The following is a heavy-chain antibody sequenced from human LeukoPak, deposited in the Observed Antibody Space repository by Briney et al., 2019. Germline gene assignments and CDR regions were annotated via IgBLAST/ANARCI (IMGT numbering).Heavy chain of an antibody. J-gene: IGHJ3*02. CDR3: AXDQHRGSSGLVDDAFDI. CDR1: GDSISSYY. D-gene: IGHD6-19*01. CDR2: VYTSGST. Sequence: SETLSLTCTVSGDSISSYYWSWIRQPAGKGLEWIGRVYTSGSTNYNPSLKSRVTMSVDASKNQFSLKLSSVTAADTAVYYCAXDQHRGSSGLVDDAFDIWGQGTMVTVSS. V-gene: IGHV4-4*07.